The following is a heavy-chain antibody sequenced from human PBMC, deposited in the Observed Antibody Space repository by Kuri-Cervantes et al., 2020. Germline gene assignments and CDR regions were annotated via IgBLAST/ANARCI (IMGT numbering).Heavy chain of an antibody. CDR1: GFTFSSYW. J-gene: IGHJ6*02. CDR3: ARDVVVPAAIKATYYYYYGMDV. Sequence: GGSLRLSCAASGFTFSSYWMSWVRQAPGKGLEWVANIKQDGSEKYYVDSVKGRFTISRDNAKSSLYLQMNSLRAEDTAVYYCARDVVVPAAIKATYYYYYGMDVWGQGTTVTVSS. V-gene: IGHV3-7*01. D-gene: IGHD2-2*01. CDR2: IKQDGSEK.